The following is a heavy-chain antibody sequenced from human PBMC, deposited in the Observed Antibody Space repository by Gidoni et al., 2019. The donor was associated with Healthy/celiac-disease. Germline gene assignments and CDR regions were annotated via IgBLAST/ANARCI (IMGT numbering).Heavy chain of an antibody. CDR1: GCTVSRYG. Sequence: QVQLVESGGGVVQPGRSLRHSGEASGCTVSRYGMHWVRQAPGKGLEGVAVIWYDGSNKYYADSVKGRFTISRDNSKNTLYLQMNSLRAEDTAVYYCARSTVTLRYYYYGMDVWGQGTTVTVSS. D-gene: IGHD5-12*01. J-gene: IGHJ6*02. CDR3: ARSTVTLRYYYYGMDV. V-gene: IGHV3-33*01. CDR2: IWYDGSNK.